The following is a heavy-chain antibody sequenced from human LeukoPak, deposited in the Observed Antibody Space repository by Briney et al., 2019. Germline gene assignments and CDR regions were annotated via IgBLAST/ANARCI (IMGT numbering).Heavy chain of an antibody. CDR1: GFTFTTYV. J-gene: IGHJ3*02. V-gene: IGHV3-33*01. Sequence: PGGSLRLSCAASGFTFTTYVMHWVRQAPGKRLEWVAIIWFDGGNKYYADSAKGRFTISRDNSKNTLYLQMNSLRGEDTAVYYCARAQPTSSWTAFDIWGQGTMVTVSS. CDR3: ARAQPTSSWTAFDI. D-gene: IGHD6-13*01. CDR2: IWFDGGNK.